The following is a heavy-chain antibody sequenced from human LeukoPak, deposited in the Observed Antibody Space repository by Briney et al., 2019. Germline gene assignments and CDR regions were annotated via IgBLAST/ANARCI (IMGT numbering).Heavy chain of an antibody. V-gene: IGHV3-23*01. Sequence: GGSLRLSCAASGFSFGNYAMYWVRQSPGKGLEWVSGISGGGVNTYYADSVKGRFTISRDNSKNTLYLQMNSLRAEDTAVYYCAKDPAAVAGNIDYWGQGTLVTVSS. CDR1: GFSFGNYA. J-gene: IGHJ4*02. CDR2: ISGGGVNT. D-gene: IGHD6-19*01. CDR3: AKDPAAVAGNIDY.